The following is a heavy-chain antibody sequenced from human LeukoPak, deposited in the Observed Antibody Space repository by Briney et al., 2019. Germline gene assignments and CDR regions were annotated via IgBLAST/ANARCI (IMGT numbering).Heavy chain of an antibody. V-gene: IGHV3-7*01. CDR2: IKQDGSEK. J-gene: IGHJ3*01. Sequence: GGSLGLSCAASGFTFSSYWMSWVRQAPGEGLKWVANIKQDGSEKYYVDSVKGRFTISRDNAKNSLYLQMNSLRAEDTAVYYCGVSPRRDAFDFWGQGTMVTVSS. CDR3: GVSPRRDAFDF. CDR1: GFTFSSYW.